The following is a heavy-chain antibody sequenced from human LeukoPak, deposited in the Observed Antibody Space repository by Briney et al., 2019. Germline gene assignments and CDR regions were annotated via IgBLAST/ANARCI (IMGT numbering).Heavy chain of an antibody. Sequence: GGSLRLSCAASGFTFSSYEMHWVRQAPGKGLEWVSYISSSGSTIYYADSVKGRFTISRDNAKNSLYLQMNSLRAEDTAVYYCARCRLCDPICDFDSLGQGTLVIVSP. V-gene: IGHV3-48*03. D-gene: IGHD2-21*01. J-gene: IGHJ4*02. CDR3: ARCRLCDPICDFDS. CDR1: GFTFSSYE. CDR2: ISSSGSTI.